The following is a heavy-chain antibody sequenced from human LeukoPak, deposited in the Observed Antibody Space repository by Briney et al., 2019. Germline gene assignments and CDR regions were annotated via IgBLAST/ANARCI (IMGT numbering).Heavy chain of an antibody. J-gene: IGHJ4*02. CDR3: AKDRTGIATPDY. CDR2: IKSETDGGAT. CDR1: GFTFNNAW. Sequence: PGGSLRLSCAASGFTFNNAWMSWVRQAPGKGLEWVARIKSETDGGATHYAAPVQGRFTISRDDSEKTLFLQMNSLKTEDTAVYYCAKDRTGIATPDYWGQGTLVTVSS. D-gene: IGHD3/OR15-3a*01. V-gene: IGHV3-15*01.